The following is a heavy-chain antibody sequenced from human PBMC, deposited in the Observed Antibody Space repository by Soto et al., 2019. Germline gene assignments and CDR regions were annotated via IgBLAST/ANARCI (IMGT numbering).Heavy chain of an antibody. J-gene: IGHJ4*02. CDR3: ASQEAIVVAGDFDY. V-gene: IGHV3-23*01. CDR1: GFTFSSYA. CDR2: ISGSGGST. Sequence: EVQLLESGGGLVQPGGSLRLSCAASGFTFSSYAMSWVRQAPGKGREWVSAISGSGGSTYYADSVKGRFTLSRDNSKNTLYLQMNSLRAEDTAVYYCASQEAIVVAGDFDYWGQGTLVTVSS. D-gene: IGHD6-19*01.